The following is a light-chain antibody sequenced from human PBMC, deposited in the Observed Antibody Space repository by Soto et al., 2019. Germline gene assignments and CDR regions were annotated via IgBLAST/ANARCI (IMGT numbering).Light chain of an antibody. CDR3: CSYAGSYTYV. CDR1: SSDVGGYNY. J-gene: IGLJ1*01. V-gene: IGLV2-11*01. Sequence: QSALTQPRSVSGSPGQSVTISCTGTSSDVGGYNYVSWYQQHPGKAPKVMIYDVSKRPSGVPDRFSGSKSGSTASLTISGLLAEDEADYYCCSYAGSYTYVFGTGTKVTVL. CDR2: DVS.